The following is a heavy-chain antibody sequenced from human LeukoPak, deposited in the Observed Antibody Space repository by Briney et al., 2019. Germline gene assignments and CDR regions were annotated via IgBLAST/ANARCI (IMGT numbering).Heavy chain of an antibody. J-gene: IGHJ6*02. V-gene: IGHV3-30-3*02. Sequence: GGSLRLSCAASGFTFSSYAMHWVRQAPGKGLEWVAVISYDGSNKYYADSVKGRFTISRDNSKNTLYLQMNSLRAEDTAVYYCAKILMWVVLNYYGMDVWGQGTTVTVSS. CDR3: AKILMWVVLNYYGMDV. CDR1: GFTFSSYA. D-gene: IGHD3-9*01. CDR2: ISYDGSNK.